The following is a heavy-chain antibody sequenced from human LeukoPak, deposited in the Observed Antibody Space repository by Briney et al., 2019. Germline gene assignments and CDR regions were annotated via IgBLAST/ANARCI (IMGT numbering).Heavy chain of an antibody. CDR2: ISASGGTT. V-gene: IGHV3-23*01. Sequence: PGGSLRLSCAASVFTFNSYAMSWVRQAPGKGLEWVSAISASGGTTYYADSVKGRFTISRDNSENTLFLQMNSLRAEDMAVYYCAKEPREYCSSTSCPNWFDLWGQGTLVTVSS. CDR1: VFTFNSYA. D-gene: IGHD2-2*01. J-gene: IGHJ5*02. CDR3: AKEPREYCSSTSCPNWFDL.